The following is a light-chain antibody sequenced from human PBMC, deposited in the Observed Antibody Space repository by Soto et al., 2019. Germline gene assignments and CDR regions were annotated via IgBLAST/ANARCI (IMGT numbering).Light chain of an antibody. CDR2: SAS. Sequence: DIPMTQSPSSLSASVGDRVTITCRASQDIGYFLTWYQQRPGKVPKLIIYSASSLFSGAPSRFSGSRSGTDFTLTIFNLQPDDVATYYCQKYDSAPFTFGPGTRVEIK. CDR3: QKYDSAPFT. J-gene: IGKJ3*01. V-gene: IGKV1-27*01. CDR1: QDIGYF.